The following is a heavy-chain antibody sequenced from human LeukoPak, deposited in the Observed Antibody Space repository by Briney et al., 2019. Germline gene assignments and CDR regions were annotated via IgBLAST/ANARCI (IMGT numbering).Heavy chain of an antibody. V-gene: IGHV3-11*05. CDR2: ISSSSSYT. Sequence: PGGSLRLSCAASGFTFSDYYMSWIRQAPGKGLEWVSYISSSSSYTKYADSVQGRFTISRDNAKNSLFLQVNSLRAEDTAVYYCARETTAVDYWGQGTLVTVSS. CDR3: ARETTAVDY. CDR1: GFTFSDYY. D-gene: IGHD4-17*01. J-gene: IGHJ4*02.